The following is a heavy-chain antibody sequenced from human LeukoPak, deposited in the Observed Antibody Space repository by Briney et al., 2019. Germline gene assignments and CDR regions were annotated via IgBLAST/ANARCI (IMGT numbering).Heavy chain of an antibody. CDR1: GFTFSSYS. CDR3: ARGTLNIPGEHGAFDY. Sequence: GGSLRLSCAASGFTFSSYSMNWVRQAPGKGLEWVSSISSSSSYIYYSDSVKGRFTISRDNAKNSLYLQMNSLRAEDTAVYYCARGTLNIPGEHGAFDYWGQGTLVTVSS. V-gene: IGHV3-21*01. J-gene: IGHJ4*02. CDR2: ISSSSSYI. D-gene: IGHD1-14*01.